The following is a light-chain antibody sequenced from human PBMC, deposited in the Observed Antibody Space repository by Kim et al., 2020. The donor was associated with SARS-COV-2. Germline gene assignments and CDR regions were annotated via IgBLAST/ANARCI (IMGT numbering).Light chain of an antibody. CDR3: QQYHNLPFA. Sequence: ASVGDRVTITRQASKDISNSLDWFQQKPGKAPRLLIFDASHLETGVPSRFSGSGSGTDFSLTISSLQPEDFGTYYCQQYHNLPFAFGPGTKVDIK. CDR1: KDISNS. J-gene: IGKJ3*01. V-gene: IGKV1-33*01. CDR2: DAS.